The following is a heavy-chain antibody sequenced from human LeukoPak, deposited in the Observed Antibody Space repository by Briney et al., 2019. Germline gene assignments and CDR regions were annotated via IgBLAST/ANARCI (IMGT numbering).Heavy chain of an antibody. CDR1: GYTFTNDG. J-gene: IGHJ3*02. Sequence: ASVKVSCKASGYTFTNDGISWVRQAPGQGLEGMGWIGTKSGNTNYAPSFQARVTLTTDTSSTTAYMELRSLTSDDTAAYYCARTPLGKMHAFDIWGQGTIVTASS. V-gene: IGHV1-18*01. CDR2: IGTKSGNT. D-gene: IGHD7-27*01. CDR3: ARTPLGKMHAFDI.